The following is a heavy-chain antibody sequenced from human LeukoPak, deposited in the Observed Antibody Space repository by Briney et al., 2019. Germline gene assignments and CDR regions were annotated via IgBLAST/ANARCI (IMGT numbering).Heavy chain of an antibody. J-gene: IGHJ4*02. CDR3: ARLSDY. CDR1: GFTFSSYA. V-gene: IGHV3-30*04. CDR2: MSFDVNNK. Sequence: GGSLRLSCATSGFTFSSYAFHWVRQAPGKGLEWVATMSFDVNNKYYADSVRGRFTISRDNSKNTLYLQMNSLRADDTAVYFCARLSDYWGQGTLVTVSS.